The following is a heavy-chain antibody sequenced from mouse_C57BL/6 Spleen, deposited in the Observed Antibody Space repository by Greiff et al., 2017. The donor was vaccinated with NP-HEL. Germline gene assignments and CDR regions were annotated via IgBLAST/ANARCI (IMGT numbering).Heavy chain of an antibody. CDR3: ASLNYYGSSSYFDY. Sequence: EVKLMESGPGLVKPSQSLSLTCSVTGYSITSGYYWNWIRQFPGNKLEWMGYISYDGSNNYNPSLKNRISITRDTSKNQFFLKLNSVTTEDTATYYCASLNYYGSSSYFDYWGQGTTLTVSS. V-gene: IGHV3-6*01. CDR1: GYSITSGYY. D-gene: IGHD1-1*01. CDR2: ISYDGSN. J-gene: IGHJ2*01.